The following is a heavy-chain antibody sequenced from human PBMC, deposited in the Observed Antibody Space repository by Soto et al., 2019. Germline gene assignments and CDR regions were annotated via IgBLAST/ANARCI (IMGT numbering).Heavy chain of an antibody. D-gene: IGHD2-15*01. CDR2: ISAYNGNT. CDR3: ARAPPEGYCSGGSCRQIDY. V-gene: IGHV1-18*01. J-gene: IGHJ4*02. CDR1: GYTFTNFG. Sequence: ASVKVSCKASGYTFTNFGISWVRQAPGQGLEWMGWISAYNGNTNYAQNFQGRVTMTTDTSTSTAYMKLNSVTAADTAVYYCARAPPEGYCSGGSCRQIDYWGQGTLVTVSS.